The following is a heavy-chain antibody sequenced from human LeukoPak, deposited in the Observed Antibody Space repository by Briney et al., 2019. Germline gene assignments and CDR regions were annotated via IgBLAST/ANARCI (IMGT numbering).Heavy chain of an antibody. CDR3: ARDDGDCSSTSCLSER. CDR2: IIPILGIA. D-gene: IGHD2-2*01. V-gene: IGHV1-69*04. CDR1: GGTFSSYA. J-gene: IGHJ1*01. Sequence: PWASVKVSCKASGGTFSSYAISWVRQAPGQGLEWMGRIIPILGIANYAQKFQGRVTITADKSTSTAYMELSSLRSEDTAVYYCARDDGDCSSTSCLSERWGQGTLVTVSS.